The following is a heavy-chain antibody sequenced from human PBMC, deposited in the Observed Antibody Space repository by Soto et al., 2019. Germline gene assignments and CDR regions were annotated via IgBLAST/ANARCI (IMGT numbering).Heavy chain of an antibody. CDR3: AKSWSGSHGAFDV. V-gene: IGHV3-30*18. CDR1: GFTFSTYG. Sequence: VQLVESGGGVVQPGRSPRLSCAASGFTFSTYGMHWVRQAPGKGLEWVAVISYDGSKKYYEESVKGRFNISRDNSKNTLYLQMNSLRVEDTAVYYCAKSWSGSHGAFDVWGQGTMVTVS. CDR2: ISYDGSKK. J-gene: IGHJ3*01. D-gene: IGHD2-8*02.